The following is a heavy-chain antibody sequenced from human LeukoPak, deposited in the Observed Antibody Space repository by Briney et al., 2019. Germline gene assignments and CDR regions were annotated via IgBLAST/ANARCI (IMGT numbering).Heavy chain of an antibody. J-gene: IGHJ4*02. CDR2: IQYDGSNQ. D-gene: IGHD2-21*02. V-gene: IGHV3-30*02. CDR1: RFTFSTYG. CDR3: TTRPPPWCDCPFDY. Sequence: QPGGSLRLSCAASRFTFSTYGMHWVRQAPGKGLEWVAYIQYDGSNQQYADSVKGRFSIPRDSSKNILYLQMNSLRAEDTAVYYCTTRPPPWCDCPFDYWGQGTLVTVSS.